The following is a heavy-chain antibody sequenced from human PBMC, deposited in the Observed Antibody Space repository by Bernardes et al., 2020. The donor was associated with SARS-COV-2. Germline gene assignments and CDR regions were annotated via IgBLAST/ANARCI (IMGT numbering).Heavy chain of an antibody. V-gene: IGHV3-7*03. J-gene: IGHJ4*02. CDR2: IKQDGSEK. D-gene: IGHD5-12*01. CDR1: GFTFSSYW. Sequence: GGSLRLSCAASGFTFSSYWMSWVRQAPGKGLEWVANIKQDGSEKYYVDSVKGRFTISRDNAKNSLYLQMNSLRAEDTAVYYCARVDYSGYDLSFDYWGQGTLVTVSS. CDR3: ARVDYSGYDLSFDY.